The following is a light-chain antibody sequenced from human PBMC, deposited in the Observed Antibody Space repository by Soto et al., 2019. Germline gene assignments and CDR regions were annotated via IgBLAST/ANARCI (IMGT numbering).Light chain of an antibody. J-gene: IGKJ1*01. Sequence: EILLTNSPATLSLSPGERATLSCWASQSVNRYLVWYQQKPGQAPRLLMYDASKRATGIPARFSGSGSGTEFTLTISSLQSEDFAVYSCQQYNNWPLFGQGTKVDI. V-gene: IGKV3D-15*01. CDR2: DAS. CDR1: QSVNRY. CDR3: QQYNNWPL.